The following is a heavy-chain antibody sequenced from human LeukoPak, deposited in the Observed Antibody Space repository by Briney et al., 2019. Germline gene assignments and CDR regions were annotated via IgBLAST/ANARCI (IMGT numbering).Heavy chain of an antibody. CDR1: GFTFSSYS. CDR3: ARADSSGYYYPAFDI. V-gene: IGHV3-21*01. J-gene: IGHJ3*02. Sequence: GGSLRLSCAASGFTFSSYSMNWVRQAPGKGLEWVSSISSSSSYIYYADSVKGRFTISRDNAKNSLYLQMNSLRAEDTAVYYCARADSSGYYYPAFDIWGQGTMVTVSS. CDR2: ISSSSSYI. D-gene: IGHD3-22*01.